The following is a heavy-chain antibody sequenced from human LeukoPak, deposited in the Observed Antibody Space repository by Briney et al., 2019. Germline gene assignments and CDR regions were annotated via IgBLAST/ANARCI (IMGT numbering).Heavy chain of an antibody. CDR3: ARDHYSGYDYTLYYYYYGMDV. Sequence: ASVKVSVTASGYTFTGYYMHWVRQAPGQGLEWMGWINPNSGGTNYAQKFQGRVTMTRDTSISTAYMELSRLRSDDTAVYYCARDHYSGYDYTLYYYYYGMDVWGQGTTVTVSS. J-gene: IGHJ6*02. D-gene: IGHD5-12*01. CDR2: INPNSGGT. CDR1: GYTFTGYY. V-gene: IGHV1-2*02.